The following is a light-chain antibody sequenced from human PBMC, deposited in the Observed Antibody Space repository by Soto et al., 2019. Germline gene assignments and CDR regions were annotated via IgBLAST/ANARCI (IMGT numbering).Light chain of an antibody. V-gene: IGLV2-14*01. J-gene: IGLJ1*01. CDR1: SSDVGNYKY. Sequence: QSALTQPASVSGSPGQSITISCTGTSSDVGNYKYVSWYQQHPGTAPKLMIYEVSNRPSGVSNRFSGSKSGNTASLTIAGHQAEDETDYYCVSYTSSGTYVFGTGTKVTVL. CDR2: EVS. CDR3: VSYTSSGTYV.